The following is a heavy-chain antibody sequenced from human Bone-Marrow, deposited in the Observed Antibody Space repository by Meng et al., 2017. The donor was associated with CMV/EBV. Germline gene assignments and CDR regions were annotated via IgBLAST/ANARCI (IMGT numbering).Heavy chain of an antibody. Sequence: ASVKVSCKASGYTFTGYYMHWVRQAPGQGLEWMGWINPNSGGTNHAQKFQGRVTMTRDTSISTVYMELSSLRSEDTAVYYCAGRGSSGYLGAFDIWGQGTMVTVSS. CDR1: GYTFTGYY. CDR3: AGRGSSGYLGAFDI. V-gene: IGHV1-2*02. CDR2: INPNSGGT. J-gene: IGHJ3*02. D-gene: IGHD3-22*01.